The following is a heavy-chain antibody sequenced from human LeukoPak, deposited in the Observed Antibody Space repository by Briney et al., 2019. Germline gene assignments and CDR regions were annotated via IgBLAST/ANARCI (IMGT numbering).Heavy chain of an antibody. V-gene: IGHV3-43*02. Sequence: GGSLRLSCAASGFTFDDYAMHWVRQAPGKGLEWVSLISGDGGSTYYAASVKGRFTISRDNSKNSLYLQMNSLRTEDTALYYCAKLSTLGATNDAFDIWGQGTMVTVSS. CDR3: AKLSTLGATNDAFDI. D-gene: IGHD1-26*01. CDR2: ISGDGGST. J-gene: IGHJ3*02. CDR1: GFTFDDYA.